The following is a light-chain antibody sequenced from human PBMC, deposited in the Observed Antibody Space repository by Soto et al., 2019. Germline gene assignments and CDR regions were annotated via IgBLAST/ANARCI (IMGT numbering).Light chain of an antibody. J-gene: IGLJ1*01. CDR3: SLYTTGSTFV. Sequence: QSVLTQPRSVSGSPGQSVTISCTGTSSDFGGYNYVSWYQHHPGKAPKLMIYDVSERPSGVPDRFSGSKSGNTASLTISGLQAEDEADYYCSLYTTGSTFVFGTGTKVTVL. CDR2: DVS. CDR1: SSDFGGYNY. V-gene: IGLV2-11*01.